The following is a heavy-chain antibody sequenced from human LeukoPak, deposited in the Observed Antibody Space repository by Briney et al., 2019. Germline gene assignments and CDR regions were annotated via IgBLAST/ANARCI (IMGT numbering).Heavy chain of an antibody. CDR3: ASSEPD. J-gene: IGHJ4*02. CDR1: GFTFDDYA. CDR2: ISWNSGSI. D-gene: IGHD1-14*01. V-gene: IGHV3-9*03. Sequence: PGRSLRLSCAASGFTFDDYAMHWVRQAPGKGLEWVSGISWNSGSIGYADSVKGRFTISRDNAKNSLYLQMNSLRAEDMALYYCASSEPDWGQGTLVTVSS.